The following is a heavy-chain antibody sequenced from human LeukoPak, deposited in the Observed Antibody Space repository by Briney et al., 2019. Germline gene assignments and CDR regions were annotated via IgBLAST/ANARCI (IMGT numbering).Heavy chain of an antibody. J-gene: IGHJ4*02. CDR3: ARSNSGYAESCY. Sequence: PGWSLRLSCAASGFTFSSYWMTWVRQAPGKGLEWVANIGQDGSEKYYVDSVKGRFTISRDNAKNSLYLQMNSLRAEDTAVYYCARSNSGYAESCYWGQGTLVTVSS. D-gene: IGHD5-12*01. CDR1: GFTFSSYW. CDR2: IGQDGSEK. V-gene: IGHV3-7*01.